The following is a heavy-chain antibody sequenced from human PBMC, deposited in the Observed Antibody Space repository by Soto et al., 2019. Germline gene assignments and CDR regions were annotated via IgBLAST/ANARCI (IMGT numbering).Heavy chain of an antibody. J-gene: IGHJ4*02. CDR1: GFTFSSYA. CDR2: ISGSGGST. CDR3: AKVSSGWYRNFDY. D-gene: IGHD6-19*01. Sequence: EVQLLESGGGLLQPGGSLRLSCAASGFTFSSYAMSWVRQAPGKGLEWVSAISGSGGSTYSADSVKGRFTISRDNSKNPLYLQMNSLRAEDTAVYYCAKVSSGWYRNFDYWGQGTLVTVSS. V-gene: IGHV3-23*01.